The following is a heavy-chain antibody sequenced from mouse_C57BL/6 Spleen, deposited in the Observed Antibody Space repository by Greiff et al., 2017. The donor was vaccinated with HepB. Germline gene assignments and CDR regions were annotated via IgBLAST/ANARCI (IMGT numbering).Heavy chain of an antibody. Sequence: EVKLMESGGDLVKPGGSLKLSCAASGFTFSSYGMSWVRQTPDKRLEWVATISSGGSYTYYPDSVKGRFTISRDNAKNTLYLQMSSLKSEDTAMYYCARLGGYPYAMDYWGQGTSVTVSS. D-gene: IGHD2-2*01. V-gene: IGHV5-6*01. CDR1: GFTFSSYG. J-gene: IGHJ4*01. CDR2: ISSGGSYT. CDR3: ARLGGYPYAMDY.